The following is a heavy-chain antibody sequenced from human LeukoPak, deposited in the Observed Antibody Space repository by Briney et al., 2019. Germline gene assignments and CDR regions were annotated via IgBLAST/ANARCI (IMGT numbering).Heavy chain of an antibody. CDR1: VYTFTSYD. V-gene: IGHV1-8*01. CDR3: ARSGWSPDYYYYYMDV. J-gene: IGHJ6*03. Sequence: ASVKVSCKASVYTFTSYDINWVRQATGQGLEWMGWMNPNSGNTGYAQKSQGRVTMTRNASISTAYMELSSLRSEDTAVYYCARSGWSPDYYYYYMDVWGKGTTVTVSS. CDR2: MNPNSGNT. D-gene: IGHD6-19*01.